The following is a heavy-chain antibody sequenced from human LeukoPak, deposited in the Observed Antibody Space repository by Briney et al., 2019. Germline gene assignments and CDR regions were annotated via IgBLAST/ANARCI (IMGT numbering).Heavy chain of an antibody. J-gene: IGHJ4*02. CDR2: ISSGASAI. Sequence: GGSLRLSCAASGFAFSSYDMNWVRQAPGKGLEWVSYISSGASAIYYADSVEGRFTISRDNAQNSLYLQMNSLRAEDTAVYYCARENEYSSSSFDYWGQGTLVTVSS. CDR1: GFAFSSYD. D-gene: IGHD6-6*01. CDR3: ARENEYSSSSFDY. V-gene: IGHV3-48*03.